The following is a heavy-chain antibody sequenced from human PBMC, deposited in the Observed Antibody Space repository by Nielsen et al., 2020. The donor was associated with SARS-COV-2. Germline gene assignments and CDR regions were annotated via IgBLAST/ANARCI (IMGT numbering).Heavy chain of an antibody. Sequence: SETLSLTCSVSGDSIRNSRYYWTWVRQPPGRGPEWIGNIHYTGSANYSPSLKSRLSMSLEASRNQFSLSVNSMTAADSAVYYCASGPLQSYFDYWGQGTLVTVSS. CDR1: GDSIRNSRYY. CDR2: IHYTGSA. J-gene: IGHJ4*02. V-gene: IGHV4-31*03. D-gene: IGHD4-11*01. CDR3: ASGPLQSYFDY.